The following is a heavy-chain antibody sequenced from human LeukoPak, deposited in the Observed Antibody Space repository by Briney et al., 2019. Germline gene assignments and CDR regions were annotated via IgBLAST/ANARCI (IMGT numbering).Heavy chain of an antibody. D-gene: IGHD3-22*01. J-gene: IGHJ1*01. V-gene: IGHV3-23*01. CDR1: GFTFSSYA. Sequence: GGSLRLSCAASGFTFSSYAMSWVRQAPGKGLEWVSATSGSGGSTYYADSVKGRFTISRDNSKNTLYLQMNSLGAEDTAVYYCTSITMIVVVRYFQHWGQGTLVTVSS. CDR3: TSITMIVVVRYFQH. CDR2: TSGSGGST.